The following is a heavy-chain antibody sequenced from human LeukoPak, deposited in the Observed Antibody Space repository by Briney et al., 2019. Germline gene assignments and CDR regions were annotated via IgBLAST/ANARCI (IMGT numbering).Heavy chain of an antibody. CDR1: GYSISSGYY. D-gene: IGHD3-9*01. J-gene: IGHJ6*03. V-gene: IGHV4-38-2*02. CDR2: IYHSGST. Sequence: SETLSLTCTVSGYSISSGYYWGWIRQPPGKGLEWIGSIYHSGSTYYNPSLKSRVTISVDTSKNQFSLKLSSVTAADTAVYYCARAYYDILTGYPKGTYYYYMDVWGKGTTVTVSS. CDR3: ARAYYDILTGYPKGTYYYYMDV.